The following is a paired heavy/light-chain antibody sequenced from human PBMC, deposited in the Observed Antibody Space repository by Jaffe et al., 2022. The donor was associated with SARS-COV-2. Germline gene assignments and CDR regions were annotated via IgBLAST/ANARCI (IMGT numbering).Light chain of an antibody. CDR1: KVGNKY. CDR2: EDN. V-gene: IGLV3-1*01. Sequence: SYDLTQPPSESVSPGQTASITCSGNKVGNKYISWYQQKPGQSPLLVMYEDNRRPSGIPERFSGSSSGNTATLTVSGTQTMDEADYYCQTWDSGTVVFGGGTKLSV. CDR3: QTWDSGTVV. J-gene: IGLJ2*01.
Heavy chain of an antibody. V-gene: IGHV6-1*01. D-gene: IGHD1-1*01. CDR3: ARDERGPRGTVHYGLDV. J-gene: IGHJ6*02. CDR2: TYYRSKWFD. CDR1: GDSVSSDSAS. Sequence: QVQLQQSGPGLLKPSQTLSLTCAISGDSVSSDSASWNWIRQSPSRGLEWLGRTYYRSKWFDDYAMSVKSRMTVGRDTSKNLVTLQLKSVTPEDTATYYCARDERGPRGTVHYGLDVWGQGTTVTVSS.